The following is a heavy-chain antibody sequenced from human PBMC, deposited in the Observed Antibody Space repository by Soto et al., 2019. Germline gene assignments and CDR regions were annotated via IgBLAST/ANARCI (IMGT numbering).Heavy chain of an antibody. J-gene: IGHJ5*02. D-gene: IGHD6-19*01. V-gene: IGHV1-18*04. CDR1: GYTFTSYG. CDR2: ISAYNGNT. Sequence: ASVKVSCKASGYTFTSYGISWVRQAPGQGLERMGWISAYNGNTNYAQKLQGRVTMTTDTSTSTAYMELRSLRSDDTAVYYCARWSVSGWPAPDNWFDPWGQGSLVTVSS. CDR3: ARWSVSGWPAPDNWFDP.